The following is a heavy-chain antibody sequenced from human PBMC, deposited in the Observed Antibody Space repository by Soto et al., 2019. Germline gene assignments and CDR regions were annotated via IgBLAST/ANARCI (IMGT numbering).Heavy chain of an antibody. J-gene: IGHJ6*02. CDR1: GFTFSSYW. D-gene: IGHD6-6*01. Sequence: EVQLVESGGGLVQPGGSLRLSCAASGFTFSSYWMHWVRQAPGKGLVWVSRINSDGSSTSYADSVKARFTISRDNAKNTLYLQMNSLRAEDTAVYYCARDGSPYSSSSQYYYYYGMDVWGQGTTVTVSS. CDR3: ARDGSPYSSSSQYYYYYGMDV. V-gene: IGHV3-74*01. CDR2: INSDGSST.